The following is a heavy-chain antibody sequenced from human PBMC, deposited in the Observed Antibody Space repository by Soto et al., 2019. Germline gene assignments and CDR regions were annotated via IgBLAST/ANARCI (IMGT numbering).Heavy chain of an antibody. V-gene: IGHV3-23*01. Sequence: SCKASGGTFSSYAISWVRQAPGKGLEWVSAISGSGGSTYYYADSVKGRFTISRDNSKNTLYLQMNSLRAEDTAVYYCAKAPLRLGFSYYYYGMDVWGQGTTVTVSS. J-gene: IGHJ6*02. CDR3: AKAPLRLGFSYYYYGMDV. D-gene: IGHD2-21*01. CDR1: GGTFSSYA. CDR2: ISGSGGST.